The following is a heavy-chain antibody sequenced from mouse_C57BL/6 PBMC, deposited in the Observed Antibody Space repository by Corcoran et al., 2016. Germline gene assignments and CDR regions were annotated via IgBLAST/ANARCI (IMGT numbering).Heavy chain of an antibody. D-gene: IGHD2-12*01. J-gene: IGHJ2*01. CDR2: ISYDGSN. V-gene: IGHV3-6*01. CDR1: GYSITSGYY. Sequence: DVQLQESGPGLMKPSQSLSLTCSVTGYSITSGYYWNWIRQFPGNKLEWMGYISYDGSNNYNPSLKNRISITRDTSKNQFFLKLNSVTTEDTATYYCARDYDYFDYWGQGTTLTVSS. CDR3: ARDYDYFDY.